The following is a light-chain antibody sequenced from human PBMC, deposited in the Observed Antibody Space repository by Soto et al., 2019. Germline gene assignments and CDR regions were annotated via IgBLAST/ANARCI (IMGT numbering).Light chain of an antibody. CDR3: LLHKSYLWT. Sequence: DIQMTQSPSTLSGSVGDRVSMTCRASQTISSWLAWYQQKPGKAPKLLIYKASTLKSGVPSRFSGSGSGTEFTLTITSLQPEDFATYYCLLHKSYLWTFGQGTKVDI. CDR2: KAS. J-gene: IGKJ1*01. V-gene: IGKV1-5*03. CDR1: QTISSW.